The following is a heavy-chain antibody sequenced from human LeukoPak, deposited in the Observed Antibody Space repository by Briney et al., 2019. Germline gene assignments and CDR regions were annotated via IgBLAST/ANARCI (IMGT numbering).Heavy chain of an antibody. D-gene: IGHD4-17*01. CDR3: ARGAYGDK. Sequence: SVTVSCKASGGTFSSYAISWVRQAPGQGLEWMGRIIPILGIANYAQKFQGRVTITADKSTSTAYMELSSLRSEDTAVYYCARGAYGDKWGQGTMVTVSS. CDR1: GGTFSSYA. V-gene: IGHV1-69*04. J-gene: IGHJ4*02. CDR2: IIPILGIA.